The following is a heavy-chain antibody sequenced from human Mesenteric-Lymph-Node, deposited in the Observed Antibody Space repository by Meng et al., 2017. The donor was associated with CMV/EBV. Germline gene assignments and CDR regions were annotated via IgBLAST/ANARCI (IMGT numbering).Heavy chain of an antibody. Sequence: GESLKISCAASGFTFSSYWMHWVRQAPGKGLVWVSRINSDGSDTSYADSVKGRFTISRDNAKNTLFLQMNSLRAEDTAVYYCASRGDYPWWFDYWGLGTLVPSPQ. CDR3: ASRGDYPWWFDY. V-gene: IGHV3-74*01. CDR2: INSDGSDT. J-gene: IGHJ4*02. CDR1: GFTFSSYW. D-gene: IGHD4-17*01.